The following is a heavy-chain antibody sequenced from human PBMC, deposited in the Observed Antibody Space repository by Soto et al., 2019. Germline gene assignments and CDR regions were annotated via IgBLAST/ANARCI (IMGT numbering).Heavy chain of an antibody. V-gene: IGHV4-59*01. Sequence: QVQLQESGPGLVKPSETLSLTCTVSGGSLSNYYWSWIRQPPGKGLEWIGYIYYSGRTNYNPSLKIRLTMSVDTSTNQVSLKLNSVPAADTAVYYCARNDHGGNPFYANWGQGTLVSVSS. J-gene: IGHJ4*02. D-gene: IGHD4-17*01. CDR1: GGSLSNYY. CDR2: IYYSGRT. CDR3: ARNDHGGNPFYAN.